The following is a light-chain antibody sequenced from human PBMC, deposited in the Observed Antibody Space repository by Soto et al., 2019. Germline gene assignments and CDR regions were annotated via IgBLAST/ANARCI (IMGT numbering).Light chain of an antibody. CDR3: SSYTDSSNYV. Sequence: QSVLTQPASVAGSPGQSITISCAGTSSDVGGYDFVSWYQHHPGRAPKLLIYEVSGRPSGVSYRFSGSRSGNTASLTISGLQAEDEADYYCSSYTDSSNYVFGTGTKVTVL. J-gene: IGLJ1*01. CDR2: EVS. V-gene: IGLV2-14*01. CDR1: SSDVGGYDF.